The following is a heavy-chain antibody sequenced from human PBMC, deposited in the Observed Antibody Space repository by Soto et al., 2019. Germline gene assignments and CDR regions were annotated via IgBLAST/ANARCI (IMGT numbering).Heavy chain of an antibody. CDR3: AKAATYDFWSGLHFDY. D-gene: IGHD3-3*01. V-gene: IGHV3-23*01. J-gene: IGHJ4*02. Sequence: GGSLRLSCVASGVTFSSFAMSWVRQAPGKGLEWVSTISGSGGSTYYADSVKGRLTISRDNSKNTLSLHINSLRAEDTAVYYCAKAATYDFWSGLHFDYWGQGTLVTVSS. CDR2: ISGSGGST. CDR1: GVTFSSFA.